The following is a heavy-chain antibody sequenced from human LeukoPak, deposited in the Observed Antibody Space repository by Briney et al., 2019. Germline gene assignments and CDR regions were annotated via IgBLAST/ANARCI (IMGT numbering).Heavy chain of an antibody. D-gene: IGHD5-18*01. V-gene: IGHV1-46*01. J-gene: IGHJ4*02. CDR3: ARDYIVLRIVSNTAMGY. CDR1: GYTFTSYY. Sequence: ASVKVSCKASGYTFTSYYMHWVRQAPGQGLEWMGIINPSGGSTSYAQKFQGRVTMTRDTSTSTVYMELSSLRSEDTAVYYCARDYIVLRIVSNTAMGYWGQGTLVTASS. CDR2: INPSGGST.